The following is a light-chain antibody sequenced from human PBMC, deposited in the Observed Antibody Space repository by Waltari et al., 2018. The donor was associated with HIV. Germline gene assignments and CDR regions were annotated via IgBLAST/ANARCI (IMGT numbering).Light chain of an antibody. Sequence: EIVMTQSPATLSVSPGERATLSCRASQSVGSNLAWYQQKPGQAPRLLISGASTRATGIPARFSGSGSKTEFTLTISSLQSEDSAVYYCHQYHNWVTWTFGQGTKVEIK. V-gene: IGKV3-15*01. J-gene: IGKJ1*01. CDR1: QSVGSN. CDR3: HQYHNWVTWT. CDR2: GAS.